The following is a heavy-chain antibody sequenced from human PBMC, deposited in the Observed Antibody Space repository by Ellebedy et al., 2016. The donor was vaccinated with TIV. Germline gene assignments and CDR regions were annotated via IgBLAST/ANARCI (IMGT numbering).Heavy chain of an antibody. J-gene: IGHJ3*02. D-gene: IGHD7-27*01. Sequence: GGSLRLSCAASGFTFTPYAMNWVRQAPGKGLEWVSYISGSSFTIYYADSVKGRFTISRDNAKNSLYLQMSSLTAEDTAVYYCARDMAWGNERVNDALDIWGQGTMVTASP. CDR1: GFTFTPYA. CDR2: ISGSSFTI. V-gene: IGHV3-48*04. CDR3: ARDMAWGNERVNDALDI.